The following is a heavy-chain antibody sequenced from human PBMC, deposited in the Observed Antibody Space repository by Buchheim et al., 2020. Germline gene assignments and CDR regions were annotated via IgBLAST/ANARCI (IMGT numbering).Heavy chain of an antibody. CDR3: AKDRIVLMVYASYGMDV. CDR1: GFDFSRYG. Sequence: QVQLVESGGGVVQPGRSLRLSCVASGFDFSRYGMHWVRQAPGKGLEWVALTSYDGSTKFYADSVKGRFAISRDNSKNTLFLQMNSLRAEDTAVYYCAKDRIVLMVYASYGMDVWGQGTT. V-gene: IGHV3-30*18. D-gene: IGHD2-8*01. J-gene: IGHJ6*02. CDR2: TSYDGSTK.